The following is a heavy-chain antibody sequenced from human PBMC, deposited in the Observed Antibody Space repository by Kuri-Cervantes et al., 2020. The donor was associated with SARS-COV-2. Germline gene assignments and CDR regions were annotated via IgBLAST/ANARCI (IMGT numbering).Heavy chain of an antibody. D-gene: IGHD3-16*01. J-gene: IGHJ4*02. Sequence: ESLKISCTVSGGSISSESYYWGWIRQPPGRGLEWVGHIYHTGSTNYNPSLKSRLTISVDTSKSQFSLKLSSVTAADTAVYYCARSVIIFGGVIFDQWGQGTLVTVSS. CDR2: IYHTGST. CDR3: ARSVIIFGGVIFDQ. CDR1: GGSISSESYY. V-gene: IGHV4-61*01.